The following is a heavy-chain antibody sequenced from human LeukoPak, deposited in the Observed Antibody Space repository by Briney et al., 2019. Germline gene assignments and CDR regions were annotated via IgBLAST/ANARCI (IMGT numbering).Heavy chain of an antibody. CDR2: IKQDGCEK. J-gene: IGHJ4*02. Sequence: GGSLRLSCAVSGFTFSNYWMSWVRQAPGKGLEWVANIKQDGCEKYYVDSVKDRFTISRDNAQNSLYLQMNTLRAEDTAVYYCTRVGYCASTGCYTGVAPFDYWGQGTLVTVSS. CDR3: TRVGYCASTGCYTGVAPFDY. V-gene: IGHV3-7*04. D-gene: IGHD2-2*02. CDR1: GFTFSNYW.